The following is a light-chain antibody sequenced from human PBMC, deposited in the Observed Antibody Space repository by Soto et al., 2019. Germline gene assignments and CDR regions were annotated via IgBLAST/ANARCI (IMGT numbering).Light chain of an antibody. CDR2: DNS. Sequence: SYELTQPPSLSVAPGQTARISCGGNNIGSFSVHWYQQKPGQAPVLVVYDNSDRPSGISERFSGSNSGSTATLTINRVEAGDEADYFCQLWNTDNDHYVFGTGTKVTVL. CDR3: QLWNTDNDHYV. J-gene: IGLJ1*01. V-gene: IGLV3-21*02. CDR1: NIGSFS.